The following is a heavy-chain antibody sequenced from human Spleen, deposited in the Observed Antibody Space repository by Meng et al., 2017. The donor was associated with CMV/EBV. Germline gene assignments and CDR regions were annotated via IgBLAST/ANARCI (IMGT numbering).Heavy chain of an antibody. CDR1: GFTFSSYS. D-gene: IGHD6-13*01. Sequence: GGSLRLSCAASGFTFSSYSVNWVRQAPGKGLEWVSSISSSSSYIYYADSVKGRFTISRDNAKNSLYLQMNSLRAEDTAVYYCARDQARGIPGVDYWGQGTLVTVSS. J-gene: IGHJ4*02. V-gene: IGHV3-21*01. CDR3: ARDQARGIPGVDY. CDR2: ISSSSSYI.